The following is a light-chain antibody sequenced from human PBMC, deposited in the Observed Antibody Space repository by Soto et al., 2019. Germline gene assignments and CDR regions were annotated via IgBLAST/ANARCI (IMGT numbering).Light chain of an antibody. CDR1: QSVSSN. CDR2: GTS. V-gene: IGKV3-15*01. Sequence: EIVMTQSPATLSVSPGERATLSCRVSQSVSSNLAWYQQKPGQAPRLLIYGTSSRATGIPARFSGSGSGTEFTLTISSLQSEDFAVYYCQQYNNWAPWTFGQGTKVEIK. J-gene: IGKJ1*01. CDR3: QQYNNWAPWT.